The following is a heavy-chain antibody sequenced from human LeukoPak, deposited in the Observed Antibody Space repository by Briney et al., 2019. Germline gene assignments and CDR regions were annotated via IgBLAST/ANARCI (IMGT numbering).Heavy chain of an antibody. V-gene: IGHV4-39*01. J-gene: IGHJ4*02. Sequence: SETLSLTCTVSGGSISSSSYYWGWIRQPPGKGREWIGSIYYSGSTYYNPSLKSRVTISVDTSKNQFSLKLSSVTAADTAVYYCASQVTIIGVVPLYYFDYWGQGTLVTVSS. CDR1: GGSISSSSYY. CDR2: IYYSGST. D-gene: IGHD3-3*01. CDR3: ASQVTIIGVVPLYYFDY.